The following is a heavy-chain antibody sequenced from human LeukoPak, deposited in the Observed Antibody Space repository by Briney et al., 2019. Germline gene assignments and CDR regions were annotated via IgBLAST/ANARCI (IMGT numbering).Heavy chain of an antibody. V-gene: IGHV4-31*03. CDR1: GGSISTGGYY. CDR3: AALLGDGSIDY. J-gene: IGHJ4*02. Sequence: SETLSLTCTVSGGSISTGGYYWNWILQHPGKGLEWIGCIYDRGSTCYNASLKRRITTSLDASKNQFSLKLKSVTAAYTSVYYCAALLGDGSIDYWGQGTLVTVSS. CDR2: IYDRGST. D-gene: IGHD2-21*02.